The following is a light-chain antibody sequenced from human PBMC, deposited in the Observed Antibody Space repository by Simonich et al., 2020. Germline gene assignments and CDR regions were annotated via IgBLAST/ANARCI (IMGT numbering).Light chain of an antibody. V-gene: IGLV1-40*01. J-gene: IGLJ2*01. CDR2: CNI. Sequence: QSVLTQPPSVSGAPGQRVTISCTGSSSNIGAGYDVHWYQQLPGTAPKLLIYCNINRPSGVPDLFSGSKSGTSASLAITGLQAEDEADYYCQSYDSSLSGSVFGGGTKLTVL. CDR1: SSNIGAGYD. CDR3: QSYDSSLSGSV.